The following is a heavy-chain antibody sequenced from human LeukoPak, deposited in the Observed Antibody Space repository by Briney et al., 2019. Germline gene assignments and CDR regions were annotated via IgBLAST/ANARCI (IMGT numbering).Heavy chain of an antibody. CDR3: ARERKCCGNDY. CDR2: IIPILGIA. D-gene: IGHD4-23*01. CDR1: GGTFSSYT. J-gene: IGHJ4*02. V-gene: IGHV1-69*04. Sequence: GASVKVSCKASGGTFSSYTISWVRQAPGQGLEWMGRIIPILGIANYAQKLQGRVTITADKSTSTAYMELSSLRSEDTAVYYCARERKCCGNDYWGQGTLVTVSS.